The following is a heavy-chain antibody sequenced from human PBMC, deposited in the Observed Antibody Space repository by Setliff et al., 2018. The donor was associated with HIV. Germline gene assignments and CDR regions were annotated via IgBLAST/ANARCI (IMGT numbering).Heavy chain of an antibody. CDR1: GGSMNANH. Sequence: SETLSLTCTVSGGSMNANHWSWIRQSPGKGPEWIAYIHVSGSTYFNPSLSSRVTISIDTSNNQFSLGLSSATAADTAVYYCARTGYAFDVWGLGTMVTVSS. V-gene: IGHV4-59*08. CDR2: IHVSGST. CDR3: ARTGYAFDV. J-gene: IGHJ3*01.